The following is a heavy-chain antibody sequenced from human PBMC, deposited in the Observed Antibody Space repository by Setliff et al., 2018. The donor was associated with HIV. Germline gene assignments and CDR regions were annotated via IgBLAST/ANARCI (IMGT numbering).Heavy chain of an antibody. V-gene: IGHV4-59*08. CDR2: ISNYGSP. D-gene: IGHD4-17*01. J-gene: IGHJ4*02. Sequence: SETLSLTCLVSGDSMIPHYWSWIRQPPGRGLEWIGYISNYGSPSYSPSLESRVTILLDTSMNQFSLRLTSVTAADTAVYYCARQLTTLDYFDYWGQGTLVTVSS. CDR3: ARQLTTLDYFDY. CDR1: GDSMIPHY.